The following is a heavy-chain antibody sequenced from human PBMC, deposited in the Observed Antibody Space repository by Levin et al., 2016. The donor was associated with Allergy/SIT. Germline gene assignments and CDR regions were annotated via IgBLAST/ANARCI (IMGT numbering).Heavy chain of an antibody. D-gene: IGHD1-26*01. Sequence: GESLKISCAASGFTFSSYGMHWVRQAPGKGLEWVAVISYDGSNKYYADSVKGRFTISRDNSKNTLYLQMNSLRAEDTAVYYCAKSYLLIDSGSYFDYWGQGTLVTVSS. V-gene: IGHV3-30*18. CDR1: GFTFSSYG. CDR2: ISYDGSNK. CDR3: AKSYLLIDSGSYFDY. J-gene: IGHJ4*02.